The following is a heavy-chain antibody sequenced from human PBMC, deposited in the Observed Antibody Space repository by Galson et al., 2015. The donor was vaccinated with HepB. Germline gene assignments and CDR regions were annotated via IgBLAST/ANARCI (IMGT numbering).Heavy chain of an antibody. J-gene: IGHJ6*03. D-gene: IGHD2-2*02. CDR3: ARDKYCSSTSCYSYYYMDV. CDR1: GFTFSSYW. CDR2: IKQDGSEK. V-gene: IGHV3-7*03. Sequence: SLRLSCAASGFTFSSYWMSWVRQAPGKGLEWVANIKQDGSEKYYVDSVKGRFTISRDNAKNSLYLQMNSLRAEDTAVYYCARDKYCSSTSCYSYYYMDVWGKGTTVTVSS.